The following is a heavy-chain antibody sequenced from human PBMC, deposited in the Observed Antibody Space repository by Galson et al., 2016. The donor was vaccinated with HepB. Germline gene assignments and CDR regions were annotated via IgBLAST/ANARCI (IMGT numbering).Heavy chain of an antibody. V-gene: IGHV4-4*02. CDR2: IHHSGNT. CDR1: GGSISHY. Sequence: TLSLTCTVSGGSISHYWSWVRQTPGEGLEWIGEIHHSGNTNYNPSLKSRVSISVDKSNNQFSLIMNSVTATDTAVYYCARNGYYALDLWGQGTLVIVSS. CDR3: ARNGYYALDL. J-gene: IGHJ5*02. D-gene: IGHD1-26*01.